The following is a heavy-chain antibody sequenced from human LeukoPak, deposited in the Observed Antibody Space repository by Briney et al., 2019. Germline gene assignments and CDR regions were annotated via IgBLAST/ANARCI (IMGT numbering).Heavy chain of an antibody. Sequence: GESLKISCKSSGDSFTSYWIGWVRQMPGKGLEWMGIIYPGDSDTRYSPSFQGQVTISADKSISTAYLQWSSLKASDTAMYYCARHSYGSGSYYKPYYYYGMDVWGQGTTVTVSS. CDR2: IYPGDSDT. CDR1: GDSFTSYW. V-gene: IGHV5-51*01. CDR3: ARHSYGSGSYYKPYYYYGMDV. D-gene: IGHD3-10*01. J-gene: IGHJ6*02.